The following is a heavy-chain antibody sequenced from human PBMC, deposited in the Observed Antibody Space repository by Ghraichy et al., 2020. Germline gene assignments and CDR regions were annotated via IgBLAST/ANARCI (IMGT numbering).Heavy chain of an antibody. CDR3: AREGGGYCSGGSCYSGLHWFDP. CDR2: IYHSGST. CDR1: GGSISSSNW. D-gene: IGHD2-15*01. Sequence: SETLSLTCAVSGGSISSSNWWGWVRQPPGKGLEWIGEIYHSGSTNYNPSLKSRVTISVDKSKNQFSLKLSSVTAADTAVYYCAREGGGYCSGGSCYSGLHWFDPWGQGTLVTVSS. V-gene: IGHV4-4*02. J-gene: IGHJ5*02.